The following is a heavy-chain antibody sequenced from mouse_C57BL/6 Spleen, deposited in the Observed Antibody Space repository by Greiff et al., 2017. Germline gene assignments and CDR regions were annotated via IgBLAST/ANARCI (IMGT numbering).Heavy chain of an antibody. J-gene: IGHJ3*01. V-gene: IGHV1-55*01. CDR2: IYPGRGST. CDR3: ATSTAQATWFAY. Sequence: QVQLQQPGAELVKPGASVKMSCKASGYTFTSYWITWVKQRPGQGLEWIGDIYPGRGSTNYNEKFKSKATLTVDTSSSTAYMQLSSLTSDDSAVDYCATSTAQATWFAYWGQGTLVTVSA. D-gene: IGHD3-2*02. CDR1: GYTFTSYW.